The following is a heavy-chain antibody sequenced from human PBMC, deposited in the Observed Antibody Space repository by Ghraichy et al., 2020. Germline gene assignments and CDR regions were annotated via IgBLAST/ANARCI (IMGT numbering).Heavy chain of an antibody. Sequence: LSLTCAASGFTFSSYGVHWVRQAPGKGLEWVAVIWYDGSNKYYADSVKGRFTISRDNSKNTLYPQMNSLRAEETAVDYCARDLDTMVRGVPYNWFDPWGQGSLVTVSS. V-gene: IGHV3-33*01. CDR1: GFTFSSYG. CDR2: IWYDGSNK. CDR3: ARDLDTMVRGVPYNWFDP. D-gene: IGHD3-10*01. J-gene: IGHJ5*02.